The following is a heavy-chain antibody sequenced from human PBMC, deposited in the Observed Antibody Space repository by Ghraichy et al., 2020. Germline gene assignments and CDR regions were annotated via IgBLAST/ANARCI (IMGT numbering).Heavy chain of an antibody. D-gene: IGHD5-12*01. V-gene: IGHV3-23*01. J-gene: IGHJ4*02. Sequence: GGSLRLSCAASGFTFSSYAMSWVRQAPGKGLEWVSAISGGGGSTYYADSVKGRFTISRDNSKNTLYLQMNSLRAEDTAVYYCAKISGYDRTGDYWGQGTLVTVSS. CDR2: ISGGGGST. CDR1: GFTFSSYA. CDR3: AKISGYDRTGDY.